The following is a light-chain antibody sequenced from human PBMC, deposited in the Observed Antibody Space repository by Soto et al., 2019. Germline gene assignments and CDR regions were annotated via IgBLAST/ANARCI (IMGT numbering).Light chain of an antibody. Sequence: TQSPGTLSLSPGERATLSCRAVQSVTSTYIAWYQQKPGQAPRLLIYATSFRATGIPDRFRGSGAGTDFTRTISSLEPEDSALYYCQDSSTSPWPFGQGTKVESK. CDR2: ATS. V-gene: IGKV3-20*01. J-gene: IGKJ1*01. CDR3: QDSSTSPWP. CDR1: QSVTSTY.